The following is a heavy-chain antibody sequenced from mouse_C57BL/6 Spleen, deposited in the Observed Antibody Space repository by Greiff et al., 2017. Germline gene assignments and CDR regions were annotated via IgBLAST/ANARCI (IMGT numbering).Heavy chain of an antibody. V-gene: IGHV1-42*01. CDR2: INPSTGGT. CDR3: ARSYYDYDDWYFDV. Sequence: VQLQQSGPELVKPGASVKISCKASGYSFTGYYMNWVKQSPEKSLEWIGEINPSTGGTTYNQKFKAKATLTVDKSSSTAYMQLKSLTSEDSAVYYCARSYYDYDDWYFDVWGTGTTVTVSS. J-gene: IGHJ1*03. CDR1: GYSFTGYY. D-gene: IGHD2-4*01.